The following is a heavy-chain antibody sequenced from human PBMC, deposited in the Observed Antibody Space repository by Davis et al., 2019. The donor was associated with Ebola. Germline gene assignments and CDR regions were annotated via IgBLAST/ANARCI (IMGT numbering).Heavy chain of an antibody. CDR3: ARGSGAGGY. V-gene: IGHV4-61*05. CDR1: GGSISSSSYY. Sequence: SETLSLTCTVSGGSISSSSYYWGWIRQPPGKGLEWIGYIYYSGSTNYNPSLKSRVTISVDTSKNQFSLKLSSVTAADTAVDYCARGSGAGGYLGQGTLVTVSS. J-gene: IGHJ4*02. CDR2: IYYSGST. D-gene: IGHD3-10*01.